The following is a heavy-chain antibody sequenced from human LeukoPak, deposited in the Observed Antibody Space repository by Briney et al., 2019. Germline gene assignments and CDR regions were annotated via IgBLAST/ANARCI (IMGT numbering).Heavy chain of an antibody. Sequence: GGSLRLSCAVSGFTFDDYGMSWIRQVPGKGLEWSSGINWNGGSPSYADSVKGRFTISRDNAKNSLFLQMNSLRDEDTAFYYCARRIAVAGGGTAFEMWGQGTLVTVSS. V-gene: IGHV3-20*04. CDR2: INWNGGSP. J-gene: IGHJ3*02. D-gene: IGHD6-19*01. CDR1: GFTFDDYG. CDR3: ARRIAVAGGGTAFEM.